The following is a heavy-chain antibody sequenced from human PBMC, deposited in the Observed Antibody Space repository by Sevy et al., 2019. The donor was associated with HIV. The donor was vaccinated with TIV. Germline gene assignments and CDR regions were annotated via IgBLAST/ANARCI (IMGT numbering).Heavy chain of an antibody. V-gene: IGHV4-39*01. J-gene: IGHJ4*02. CDR2: ISYSGST. D-gene: IGHD2-15*01. CDR3: ARHLSTTQGYYFDY. Sequence: SETLSPTCSVSGDAMSSRSYYWDWIRQPPGKGLEWIGEISYSGSTYLNTSLTSRVTISVDTSKKQFSLKLTSVTAADTAVYYCARHLSTTQGYYFDYWGQGALVTVS. CDR1: GDAMSSRSYY.